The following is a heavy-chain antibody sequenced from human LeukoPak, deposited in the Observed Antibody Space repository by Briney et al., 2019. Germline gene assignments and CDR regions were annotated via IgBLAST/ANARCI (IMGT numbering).Heavy chain of an antibody. CDR3: AREDGYCSGGNCYSYFDS. J-gene: IGHJ4*02. V-gene: IGHV3-7*01. CDR1: GFTFSHFW. CDR2: IKKTGSET. D-gene: IGHD2-15*01. Sequence: PGGSLRLSCAASGFTFSHFWMSWVRQAPGKGLEWVAYIKKTGSETYYVDSVKGRFTITRDNTRNSLFLQMYSLRAEDTAVYFCAREDGYCSGGNCYSYFDSWGQGILVTVSS.